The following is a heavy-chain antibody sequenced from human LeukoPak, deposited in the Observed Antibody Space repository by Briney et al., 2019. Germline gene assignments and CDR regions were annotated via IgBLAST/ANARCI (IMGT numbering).Heavy chain of an antibody. CDR1: GGSIRSSSSY. Sequence: RASETLSLTCTVSGGSIRSSSSYWGWIRQPPGKGLEWIGSGHYSGSTYYNPSLKSRVTISVDTSKNQFSLRLNSVTAADTAVYYCARHVGYCTNGVCRAANWFDPWGQGTLVTVSS. CDR2: GHYSGST. D-gene: IGHD2-8*01. CDR3: ARHVGYCTNGVCRAANWFDP. V-gene: IGHV4-39*01. J-gene: IGHJ5*02.